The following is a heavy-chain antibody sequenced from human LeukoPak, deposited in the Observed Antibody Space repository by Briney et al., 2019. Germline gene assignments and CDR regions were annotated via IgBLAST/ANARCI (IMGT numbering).Heavy chain of an antibody. V-gene: IGHV1-69*01. D-gene: IGHD3-3*01. CDR3: ARSTIFGVVNFWDY. CDR2: IIPMFGTA. CDR1: GGTFSSYA. Sequence: SVKVSCKASGGTFSSYAISWVGQAPGQGLEWMGGIIPMFGTANYAQKFQGRVTIPADEAKRTAYMDLTSLRSEDTSVYYCARSTIFGVVNFWDYWGQGTLVTVSS. J-gene: IGHJ4*02.